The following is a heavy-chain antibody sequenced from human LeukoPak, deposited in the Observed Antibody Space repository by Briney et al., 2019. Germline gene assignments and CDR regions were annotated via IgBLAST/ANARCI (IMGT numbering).Heavy chain of an antibody. CDR2: IYSGGST. CDR1: GFTVSSNY. J-gene: IGHJ4*02. V-gene: IGHV3-53*01. D-gene: IGHD2-21*01. Sequence: GGSLRLSCAASGFTVSSNYMSWVRQAPGKELEWVSVIYSGGSTYYADSVKGRFTISRDNSKNTLYLQMNSLRAEDTAVYYCARDPPYCGGDCWGQGTLVTVSS. CDR3: ARDPPYCGGDC.